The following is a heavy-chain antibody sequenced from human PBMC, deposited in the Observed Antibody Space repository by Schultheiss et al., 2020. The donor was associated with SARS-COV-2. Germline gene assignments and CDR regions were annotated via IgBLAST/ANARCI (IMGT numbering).Heavy chain of an antibody. J-gene: IGHJ6*03. D-gene: IGHD4-17*01. CDR2: ISSSSSYI. V-gene: IGHV3-21*01. CDR3: AKDGEDYGDPQISSYYYYMDV. Sequence: GGSLRLSCAASGFTFSSYAMSWVRQAPGKGLEWVSSISSSSSYIYYADSVKGRFTISRDNAKNSLYLQMNSLRAEDTAVYYCAKDGEDYGDPQISSYYYYMDVWGKGTTVTVSS. CDR1: GFTFSSYA.